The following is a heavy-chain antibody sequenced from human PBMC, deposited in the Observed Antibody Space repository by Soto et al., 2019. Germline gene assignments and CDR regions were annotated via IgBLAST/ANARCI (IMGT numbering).Heavy chain of an antibody. CDR2: IDWDDDK. Sequence: SGPTLVNPTQTLTLTCTFSGFSLSTSGMCVSWIRQPPGKALEWLALIDWDDDKYYSTSLKTRLTISKDTSKNQVVLTMTNMDPVDTATYYCARMGGGIASAGVLYGMDVWGQGTTVTVSS. J-gene: IGHJ6*02. CDR3: ARMGGGIASAGVLYGMDV. D-gene: IGHD6-13*01. CDR1: GFSLSTSGMC. V-gene: IGHV2-70*01.